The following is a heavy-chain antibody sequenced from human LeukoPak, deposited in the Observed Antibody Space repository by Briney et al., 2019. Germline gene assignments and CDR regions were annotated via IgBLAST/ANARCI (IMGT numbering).Heavy chain of an antibody. CDR3: VRVTTVVTPHDAFDI. J-gene: IGHJ3*02. D-gene: IGHD4-23*01. Sequence: GGSLRLSCVASGFTFSSYWMSWVRQAPGKGLEWVANIKQDGSEKYCVDSVKGRFTISRDNAKNSLYLQMNSLRAEDTAVYYCVRVTTVVTPHDAFDIWGQGTMVTVSS. V-gene: IGHV3-7*04. CDR1: GFTFSSYW. CDR2: IKQDGSEK.